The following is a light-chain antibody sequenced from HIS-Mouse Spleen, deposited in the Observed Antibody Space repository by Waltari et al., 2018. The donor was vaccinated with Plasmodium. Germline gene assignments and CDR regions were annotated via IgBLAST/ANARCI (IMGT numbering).Light chain of an antibody. V-gene: IGLV3-10*01. CDR1: ALPKKY. CDR2: EDS. CDR3: YSTDSSGNHRV. Sequence: SYELTQPPSASVSPGQTARITCPGDALPKKYAYRYQQKSGQAPVLVIYEDSKRPSGIPERFSGSSSGTMATLTISGAQVEDEADYYCYSTDSSGNHRVFGGGTKLTVL. J-gene: IGLJ3*02.